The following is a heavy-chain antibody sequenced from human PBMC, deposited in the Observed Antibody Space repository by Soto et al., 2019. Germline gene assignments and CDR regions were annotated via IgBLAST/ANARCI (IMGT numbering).Heavy chain of an antibody. J-gene: IGHJ4*02. CDR3: AKAEKMSVVAGYLVN. CDR1: EFTFSNYA. D-gene: IGHD6-19*01. CDR2: ISGSGSIT. V-gene: IGHV3-23*01. Sequence: EVQLLESGGGLVQPGGSLSLSCAASEFTFSNYAMTWVRQAPGKGLEWVSSISGSGSITYYAESVKGRFAISRDNSTNTLFLQMNSLRAEDTAIYYCAKAEKMSVVAGYLVNWGQGTQVTVSS.